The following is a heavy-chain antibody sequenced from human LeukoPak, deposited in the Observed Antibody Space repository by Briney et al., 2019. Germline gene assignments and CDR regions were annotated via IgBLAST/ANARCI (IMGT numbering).Heavy chain of an antibody. D-gene: IGHD6-13*01. Sequence: RPGGSLRLSCAASGFTFSSYWMSWVRQAPGKGLEWVANIKQDGSEKYYVDSVKGRFTISGDNAKNSLYLQMNSLRAEDTAVYYCARDGYSSSWYGYYYYGMDVWGQGTTVTVSS. CDR2: IKQDGSEK. CDR1: GFTFSSYW. J-gene: IGHJ6*02. V-gene: IGHV3-7*01. CDR3: ARDGYSSSWYGYYYYGMDV.